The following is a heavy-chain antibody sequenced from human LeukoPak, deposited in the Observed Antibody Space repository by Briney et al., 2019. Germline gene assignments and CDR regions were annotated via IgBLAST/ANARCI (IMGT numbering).Heavy chain of an antibody. J-gene: IGHJ4*02. Sequence: GGSLRLSCAASGFTFSSYSTNWVRQAPGKGLEWVSSISSSSSYIYYADSVKGRFTISRDNAKNSLYLQMNSLRAEDTAVYYCARVYDILTGYYPPDYWGQGTLVTVSS. V-gene: IGHV3-21*01. CDR2: ISSSSSYI. CDR1: GFTFSSYS. D-gene: IGHD3-9*01. CDR3: ARVYDILTGYYPPDY.